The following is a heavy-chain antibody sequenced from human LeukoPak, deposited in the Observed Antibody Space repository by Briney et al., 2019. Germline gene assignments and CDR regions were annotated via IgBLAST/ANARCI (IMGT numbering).Heavy chain of an antibody. V-gene: IGHV4-59*11. CDR3: AKIEVGRFDP. CDR1: GASISSHY. J-gene: IGHJ5*02. CDR2: IYDRGST. D-gene: IGHD1-26*01. Sequence: SETLSLTCTVTGASISSHYWCWIRQTPGTGLEWIGDIYDRGSTTYNPSLKSRVSISVDTSRNQFSLNLRSVTAADTAVYYCAKIEVGRFDPWGQGTLITVSS.